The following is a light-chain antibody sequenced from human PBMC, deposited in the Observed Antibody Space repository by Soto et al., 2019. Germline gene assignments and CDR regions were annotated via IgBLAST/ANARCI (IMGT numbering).Light chain of an antibody. CDR2: GAS. CDR3: QQYGSSGT. J-gene: IGKJ1*01. CDR1: QSVSNNY. Sequence: EIVLTQSPGTLSLSPGERATLSCRASQSVSNNYLAWYQQKPGQAPRLLIYGASNRATGIPDRFSGSGSGTEFTLIISRLQSEDSAVYSCQQYGSSGTFGQGTKVDIK. V-gene: IGKV3-20*01.